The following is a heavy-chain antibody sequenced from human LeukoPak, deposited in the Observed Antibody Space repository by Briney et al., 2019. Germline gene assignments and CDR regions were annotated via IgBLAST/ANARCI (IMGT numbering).Heavy chain of an antibody. CDR1: GFTFTNYW. CDR2: INQDGSEK. Sequence: PGGSLRLSCAASGFTFTNYWMTWVRQAPAKGLEWVANINQDGSEKYFVDSLKGRFTISRDNAKNSLYLQMNSLRVEDTAMYYCARTRGRYCFDYWGQGTLVTVSS. CDR3: ARTRGRYCFDY. D-gene: IGHD1-26*01. V-gene: IGHV3-7*05. J-gene: IGHJ4*02.